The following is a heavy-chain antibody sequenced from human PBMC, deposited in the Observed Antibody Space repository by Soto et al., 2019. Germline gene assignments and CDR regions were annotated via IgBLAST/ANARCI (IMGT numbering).Heavy chain of an antibody. CDR1: GGSVSSGSYY. D-gene: IGHD3-22*01. J-gene: IGHJ5*02. Sequence: SETLSLTCTVSGGSVSSGSYYWSWIRQPPGKGLEWIGYIYYSGSTNYNPSLKSRVTISVDTSKNQFSLKLSSVTAADTAVYYCARDRGPAHAGDYYDSSGSPDNWFDPWGQGTLVTVSS. CDR3: ARDRGPAHAGDYYDSSGSPDNWFDP. CDR2: IYYSGST. V-gene: IGHV4-61*01.